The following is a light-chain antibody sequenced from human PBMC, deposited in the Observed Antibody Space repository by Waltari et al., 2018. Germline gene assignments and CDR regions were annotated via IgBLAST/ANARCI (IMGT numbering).Light chain of an antibody. CDR1: SSDVGGYNY. CDR2: DVS. CDR3: CSFTSRSTWV. V-gene: IGLV2-14*01. J-gene: IGLJ3*02. Sequence: QSALTQPASVSGSPGQSITISCTGTSSDVGGYNYVSWDQQHPGKVPKLLIFDVSNRPSGVSNRFSGSKSGNTASLTISGLQAEDESDYYCCSFTSRSTWVFGGGTKLTVL.